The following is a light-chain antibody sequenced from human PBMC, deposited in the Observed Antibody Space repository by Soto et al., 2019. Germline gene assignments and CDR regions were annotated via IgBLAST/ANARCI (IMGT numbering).Light chain of an antibody. Sequence: DIQMTQSPSTLSESVGDRVTITCRASQSVTSRLAWYQQKPGKAPKLLIYGASNLESGVPSRFSGSGSGTEFTRTISSLQPDDFATYYCQQYNSYSLTFGGGTTVEIK. CDR2: GAS. CDR1: QSVTSR. V-gene: IGKV1-5*01. CDR3: QQYNSYSLT. J-gene: IGKJ4*01.